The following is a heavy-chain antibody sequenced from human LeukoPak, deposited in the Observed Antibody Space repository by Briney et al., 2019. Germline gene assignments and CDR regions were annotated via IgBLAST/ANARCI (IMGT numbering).Heavy chain of an antibody. D-gene: IGHD3-10*01. J-gene: IGHJ4*02. CDR1: GGSISSGDYY. CDR3: ARDAHYYGSGSQALDY. V-gene: IGHV4-30-4*02. Sequence: SETLSLTCTVSGGSISSGDYYWSWIRQPPGKGLEWIGYIYNSGSTYYNPSLKSRVTISVDTSKNQFSLKLSSVTAADTAVYYCARDAHYYGSGSQALDYWGQGTLVTVSS. CDR2: IYNSGST.